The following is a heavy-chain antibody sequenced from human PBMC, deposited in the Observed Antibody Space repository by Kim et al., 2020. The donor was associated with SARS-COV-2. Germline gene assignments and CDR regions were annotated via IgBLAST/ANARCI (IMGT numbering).Heavy chain of an antibody. CDR3: ARTHSYGLGY. CDR2: ST. D-gene: IGHD5-18*01. Sequence: STDYNPAPKCRVTITVGTSKNQFSLKLSSVTAADTAVYYCARTHSYGLGYWGQGTLVTVSS. J-gene: IGHJ4*02. V-gene: IGHV4-31*02.